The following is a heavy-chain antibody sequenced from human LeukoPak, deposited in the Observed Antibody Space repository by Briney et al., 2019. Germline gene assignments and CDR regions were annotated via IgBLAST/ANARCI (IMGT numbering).Heavy chain of an antibody. D-gene: IGHD1-26*01. Sequence: GGSLRLSCAASGFTFSSYAMSWVRQAPGKGLEWVSSFSASGGTTYYADSVKGRFTISRDNSKNTLSVQMNSLRAEDTAVYYCAKANYSGSYYFDSWGQGTLVTVSS. CDR2: FSASGGTT. J-gene: IGHJ4*02. V-gene: IGHV3-23*01. CDR3: AKANYSGSYYFDS. CDR1: GFTFSSYA.